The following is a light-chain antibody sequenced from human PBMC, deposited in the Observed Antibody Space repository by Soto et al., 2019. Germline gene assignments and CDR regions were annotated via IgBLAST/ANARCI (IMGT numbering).Light chain of an antibody. CDR2: GAS. V-gene: IGKV3-20*01. CDR1: QSVSSSY. Sequence: EIVLTQSPGTQSLSPGERASLSCRASQSVSSSYLAWYQQKPGQAPRLLIYGASSRATGIPDRFSGSGSGTDFTLTLSRLEPEDFAVYYCQQYGSSPWTFGQGTKVEIK. J-gene: IGKJ1*01. CDR3: QQYGSSPWT.